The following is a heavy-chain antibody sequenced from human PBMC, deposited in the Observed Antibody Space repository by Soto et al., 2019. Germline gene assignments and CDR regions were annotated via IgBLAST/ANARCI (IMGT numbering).Heavy chain of an antibody. CDR1: GFTFSSYW. CDR3: ARVSSGRYRRGFDI. Sequence: PGGSLRLSCAASGFTFSSYWMSWVRQAPGKGLEWVANIKQDGSEKYYVDSVKGRFTISRDNAKNSLYLQMNSLRAEDTAVYYCARVSSGRYRRGFDIWGQGTMVTVSS. V-gene: IGHV3-7*01. D-gene: IGHD6-19*01. CDR2: IKQDGSEK. J-gene: IGHJ3*02.